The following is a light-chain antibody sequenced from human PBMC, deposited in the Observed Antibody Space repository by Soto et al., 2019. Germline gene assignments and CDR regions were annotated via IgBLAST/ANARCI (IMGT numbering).Light chain of an antibody. J-gene: IGLJ1*01. CDR1: SGDVGGYNF. CDR2: DVS. V-gene: IGLV2-14*01. CDR3: SSYTSDSTYV. Sequence: QSVLTQPPSASGSPGQSVAISCTGTSGDVGGYNFVSWFQQHPGKAPKLMIYDVSNRPSGVPNRFSGSKSGNTASLTISGLQAEDEADYYCSSYTSDSTYVFGTGTKVTVL.